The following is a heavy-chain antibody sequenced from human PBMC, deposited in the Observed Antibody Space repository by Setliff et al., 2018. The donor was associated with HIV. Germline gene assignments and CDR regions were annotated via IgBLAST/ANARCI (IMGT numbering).Heavy chain of an antibody. CDR2: ITPTGDT. V-gene: IGHV4-34*01. D-gene: IGHD1-1*01. Sequence: TLSLTCAVYGGSVSGHYWGWFRQPPGKGLEWIGEITPTGDTNYIPSLKSRVAMSLDTSKNQFSLKLRSVTAADTAVYYCSNWNTTVDADSWGQGTLVTVSS. CDR1: GGSVSGHY. CDR3: SNWNTTVDADS. J-gene: IGHJ4*02.